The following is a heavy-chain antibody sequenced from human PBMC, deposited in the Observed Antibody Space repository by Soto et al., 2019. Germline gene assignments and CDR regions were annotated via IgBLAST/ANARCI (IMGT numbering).Heavy chain of an antibody. J-gene: IGHJ4*02. V-gene: IGHV4-30-2*01. CDR3: ARGMTTVTTYDY. CDR2: IYHSGST. D-gene: IGHD4-4*01. CDR1: GGSISSYS. Sequence: PSETLSLTCTVSGGSISSYSWSWIRQPPGKGLEWIGYIYHSGSTYYNPSLKSRVTISVDRSKNQFSLNLSSVTAADTAVYYCARGMTTVTTYDYWGQGTLVTVSS.